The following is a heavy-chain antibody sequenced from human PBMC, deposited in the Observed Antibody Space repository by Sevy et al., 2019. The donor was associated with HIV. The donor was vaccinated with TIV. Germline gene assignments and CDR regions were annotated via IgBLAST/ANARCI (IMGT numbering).Heavy chain of an antibody. V-gene: IGHV4-59*01. Sequence: SETLSLTCTVSGGSISSYYWSWIRQPPGKGLEWIGYIYYSGSTNYNPSLKSRATISVDTSKNQFSLKLSSVTAADTAVYYCARGVEMATARYDAFDIWGQGTMVTVSS. D-gene: IGHD5-18*01. CDR1: GGSISSYY. CDR3: ARGVEMATARYDAFDI. CDR2: IYYSGST. J-gene: IGHJ3*02.